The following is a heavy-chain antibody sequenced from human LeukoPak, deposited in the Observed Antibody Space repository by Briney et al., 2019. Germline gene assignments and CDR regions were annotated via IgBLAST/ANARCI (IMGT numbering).Heavy chain of an antibody. CDR2: IIPIFGTA. D-gene: IGHD3-22*01. J-gene: IGHJ3*02. V-gene: IGHV1-69*01. CDR3: ARATRTYYYDNNPRHDAFDI. Sequence: ASVKVSCKASGGTFSSYAISWVRQAPGQGLEWMGGIIPIFGTANYAQKSQGRVTITADESTSTAYMELSSLRSEDTAVYYCARATRTYYYDNNPRHDAFDIWGQGTMVTVSS. CDR1: GGTFSSYA.